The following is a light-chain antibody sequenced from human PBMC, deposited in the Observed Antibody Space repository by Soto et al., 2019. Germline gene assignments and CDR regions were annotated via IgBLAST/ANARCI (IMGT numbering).Light chain of an antibody. CDR1: NSDVGAYNY. V-gene: IGLV2-14*01. Sequence: QSALTQPASVSGSPGQSITISCTGSNSDVGAYNYVSWYQQYPGKVPKLMIYDVINRPSGVSNRFSGSKSGNTASLTISGLQPEDEADYYCSSYTSSGTLIFGGGTKLTVL. CDR2: DVI. J-gene: IGLJ2*01. CDR3: SSYTSSGTLI.